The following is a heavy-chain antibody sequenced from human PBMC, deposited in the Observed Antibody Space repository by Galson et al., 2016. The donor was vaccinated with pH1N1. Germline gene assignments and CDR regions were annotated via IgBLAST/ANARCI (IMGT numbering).Heavy chain of an antibody. CDR3: ATGLLAAAGTFDY. J-gene: IGHJ4*02. CDR1: GFTFSNFV. CDR2: ISGSGGST. D-gene: IGHD6-13*01. Sequence: SLRLSCAASGFTFSNFVMSWVRQAPGKGLEWVSTISGSGGSTYYADSVKGRFTISRDNSKNTLYLQMNSLRAEDTAVYYCATGLLAAAGTFDYWGQGTLVTVSS. V-gene: IGHV3-23*01.